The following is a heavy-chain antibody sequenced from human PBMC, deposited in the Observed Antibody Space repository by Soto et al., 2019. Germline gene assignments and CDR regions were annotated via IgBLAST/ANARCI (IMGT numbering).Heavy chain of an antibody. CDR2: IIPILGIA. CDR1: GGTFSSYT. J-gene: IGHJ6*02. D-gene: IGHD3-16*01. V-gene: IGHV1-69*02. Sequence: QVQLVQSGAEVKKPGSSVKVSCKASGGTFSSYTISWVRQAPGQGLEWMGRIIPILGIANYAQKFQGRVTITADKSTTTAYMELSSLRTEDTAVYYYAIGGDGMDVWGQGTTVTVSS. CDR3: AIGGDGMDV.